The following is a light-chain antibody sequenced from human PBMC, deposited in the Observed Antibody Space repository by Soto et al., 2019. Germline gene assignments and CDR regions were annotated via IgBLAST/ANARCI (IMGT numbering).Light chain of an antibody. CDR2: SAS. J-gene: IGKJ5*01. CDR1: QSVSSAY. Sequence: EIVLTQSPGTLSLSPGERATLSCRASQSVSSAYLAWYQQKPGQAPRLLIYSASSRATGIPDRFSGSGSGTDFTLTISRLEPEDFAVYYCQLYGSSPLITFGQGTRLEI. CDR3: QLYGSSPLIT. V-gene: IGKV3-20*01.